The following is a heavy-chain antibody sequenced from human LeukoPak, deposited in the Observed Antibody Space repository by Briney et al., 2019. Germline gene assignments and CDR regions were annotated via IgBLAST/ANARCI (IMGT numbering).Heavy chain of an antibody. D-gene: IGHD5-12*01. CDR1: GYTFTSYD. V-gene: IGHV1-8*01. Sequence: ASVKVSCKASGYTFTSYDINWVRQATGQGLEWMGWMNPNSGNTGYAQKLQGRVSMTTETSTSTAYMELRSLRSDDTAVYYCARALSRGYSGYDYGLGYWGQGTLVTVSS. CDR2: MNPNSGNT. CDR3: ARALSRGYSGYDYGLGY. J-gene: IGHJ4*02.